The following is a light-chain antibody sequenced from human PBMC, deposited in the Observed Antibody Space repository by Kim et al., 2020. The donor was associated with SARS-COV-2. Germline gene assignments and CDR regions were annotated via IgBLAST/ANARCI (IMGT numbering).Light chain of an antibody. V-gene: IGKV1-5*03. Sequence: DIQMTQSPSTLSASVGERVTITCRASQNIYSWLAWYQQKPGKAPELLIYKASSLKSGVPSRFSGSGSGTEFTLTISSLQSDDFATYFCQHYNGYPAFGQGTKVDIK. CDR3: QHYNGYPA. CDR2: KAS. J-gene: IGKJ1*01. CDR1: QNIYSW.